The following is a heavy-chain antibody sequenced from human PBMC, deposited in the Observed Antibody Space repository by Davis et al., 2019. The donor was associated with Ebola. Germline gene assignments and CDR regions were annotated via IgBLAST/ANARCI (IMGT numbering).Heavy chain of an antibody. CDR3: AKDLSGYYDSSGSDDY. D-gene: IGHD3-22*01. CDR1: GFTFSSYG. J-gene: IGHJ4*02. V-gene: IGHV3-30*02. Sequence: GESLKISCAASGFTFSSYGMHWVRQAPGKGLEWVAFIRYDGSNKYYADSVKGRFTISRDNSKNTLYLQMNSLRAEDTAVYYCAKDLSGYYDSSGSDDYWGQGTLVTVSS. CDR2: IRYDGSNK.